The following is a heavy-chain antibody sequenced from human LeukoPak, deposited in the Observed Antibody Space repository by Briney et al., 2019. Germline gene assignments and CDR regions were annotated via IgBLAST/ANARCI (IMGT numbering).Heavy chain of an antibody. CDR2: TGTASDT. J-gene: IGHJ6*03. V-gene: IGHV3-13*01. CDR1: GFTFSSFD. CDR3: ARGPPRGKYYYMDV. D-gene: IGHD1-1*01. Sequence: GGSLRLSCAASGFTFSSFDMHWVRQPTGQGLEWVSTTGTASDTYYPGSVEGRFTLSRDNAKNSLYLQMNSLTAGDTAVYYCARGPPRGKYYYMDVWGKGTTVTVSS.